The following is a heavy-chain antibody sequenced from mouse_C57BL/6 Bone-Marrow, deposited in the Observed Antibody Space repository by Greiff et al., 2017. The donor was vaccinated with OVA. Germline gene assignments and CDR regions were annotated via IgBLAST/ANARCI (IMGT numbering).Heavy chain of an antibody. D-gene: IGHD1-1*01. CDR1: GYTFTSYW. CDR3: ARWALRFYYFDY. Sequence: VQLQQPGAELVKPGASVKMSCKASGYTFTSYWITWVKLRPGQGLEWIGDIYPGSGSTNYNEKFKSKATLTVDTSSSTAYMQLSSLTSEDSAVYYCARWALRFYYFDYWGQGTTLTVSS. CDR2: IYPGSGST. V-gene: IGHV1-55*01. J-gene: IGHJ2*01.